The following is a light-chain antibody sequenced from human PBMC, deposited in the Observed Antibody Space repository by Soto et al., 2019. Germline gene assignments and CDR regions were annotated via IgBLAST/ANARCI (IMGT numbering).Light chain of an antibody. V-gene: IGKV4-1*01. J-gene: IGKJ4*01. Sequence: DIVMTQSPDSLAVSLGERATINCKSSQSVLYSSSNKNYLAWYQQKPGQPPKLLVYWASTRESRVPDRFSGSGSGTDFTLTISSLQAEDVAVYYCQQYYSTPLTFGGGTKVEI. CDR2: WAS. CDR3: QQYYSTPLT. CDR1: QSVLYSSSNKNY.